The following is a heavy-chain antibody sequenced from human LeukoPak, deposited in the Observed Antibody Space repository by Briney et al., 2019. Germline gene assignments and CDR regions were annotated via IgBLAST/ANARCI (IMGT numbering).Heavy chain of an antibody. CDR3: AREGVLVRPFDY. Sequence: GGSLRLSCAASGFTFSNPAMHWVRQAPGKGLEWVAVISNDGGEKYYADSVKGRFTISRDNSKNTLYLQMNSLRTEDTAVYYCAREGVLVRPFDYWGQGTLVTVSS. J-gene: IGHJ4*02. V-gene: IGHV3-30*04. D-gene: IGHD2-8*01. CDR1: GFTFSNPA. CDR2: ISNDGGEK.